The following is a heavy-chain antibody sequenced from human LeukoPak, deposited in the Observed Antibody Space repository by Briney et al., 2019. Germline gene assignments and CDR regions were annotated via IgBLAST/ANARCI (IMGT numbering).Heavy chain of an antibody. CDR1: GYTFTSYD. D-gene: IGHD6-25*01. CDR3: ARGDSLSGSGEH. Sequence: ASVKVSCKASGYTFTSYDINWVRQATGQGLEWMGWMNPNSGNTGYAQKFQGRVTMTRNTSISTAYMELSSLRSEDTAVYYCARGDSLSGSGEHWGQGTLVTVSS. V-gene: IGHV1-8*01. J-gene: IGHJ1*01. CDR2: MNPNSGNT.